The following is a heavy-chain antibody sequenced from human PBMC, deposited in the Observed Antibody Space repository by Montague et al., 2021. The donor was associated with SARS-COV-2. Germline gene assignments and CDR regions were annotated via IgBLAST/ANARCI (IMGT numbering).Heavy chain of an antibody. CDR2: IYYSGNT. CDR1: GGSISSSGYY. J-gene: IGHJ4*02. D-gene: IGHD3-10*01. V-gene: IGHV4-39*01. CDR3: ARREDYYGSGSYPN. Sequence: SETLSLTCTVSGGSISSSGYYWGWIRQPPGKGLEWIGSIYYSGNTYYSPSLQSRVTISVDTSKNQFSLKLSSVTAADTAVYYCARREDYYGSGSYPNWGQGTLVTVSS.